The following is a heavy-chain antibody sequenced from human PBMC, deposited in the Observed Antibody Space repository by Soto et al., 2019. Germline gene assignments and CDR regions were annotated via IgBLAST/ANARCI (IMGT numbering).Heavy chain of an antibody. CDR2: IYYSGST. CDR1: GGSISNYY. CDR3: ARLFGSGSRYYGMDV. D-gene: IGHD3-10*01. J-gene: IGHJ6*02. V-gene: IGHV4-59*01. Sequence: SETLSLTCTVSGGSISNYYWTWIRQPPGKGLEWIGYIYYSGSTNYNPSLKSRVTISVDTSKNQFSLKLTSVTAADTAVYYCARLFGSGSRYYGMDVWGQGTTVTVSS.